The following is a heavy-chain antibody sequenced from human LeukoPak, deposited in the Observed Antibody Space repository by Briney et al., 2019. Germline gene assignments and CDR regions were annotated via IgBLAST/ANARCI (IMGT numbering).Heavy chain of an antibody. CDR3: ARPSRSISTAGAFDI. Sequence: PSETLSLTCTASGASISSYIWSWIRQPPGRGLEWIGYIYYTGSTNYNPSLKSRVTISVDTSKNQFSLKLSSVTAADTAVYYCARPSRSISTAGAFDIWGQGTMVTVSS. D-gene: IGHD3-10*01. CDR2: IYYTGST. J-gene: IGHJ3*02. CDR1: GASISSYI. V-gene: IGHV4-59*01.